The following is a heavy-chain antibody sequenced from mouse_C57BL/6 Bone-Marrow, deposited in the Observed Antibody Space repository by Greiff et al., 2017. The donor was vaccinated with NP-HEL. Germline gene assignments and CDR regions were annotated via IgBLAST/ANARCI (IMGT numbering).Heavy chain of an antibody. V-gene: IGHV1-81*01. D-gene: IGHD4-1*01. CDR3: ATLGHWYFDV. Sequence: VQLQESGAELARPGASVKLSCKASGYTFTSYGISWVKQRTGQGLEWIGEIYPRSGNTYYNEKFKGKATLTADKSSSTAYMELRSLTSEDSAVYFCATLGHWYFDVWGTGTTVTVSS. CDR1: GYTFTSYG. CDR2: IYPRSGNT. J-gene: IGHJ1*03.